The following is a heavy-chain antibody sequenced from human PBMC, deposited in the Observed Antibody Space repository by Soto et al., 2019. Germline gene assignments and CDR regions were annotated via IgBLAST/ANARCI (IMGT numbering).Heavy chain of an antibody. Sequence: KPSETLSLTCTVAGGSISGSAYYWGWVRQTPGQGLAWIGTFYYVRSTFYNPSLKSRVAKSFDSSRNQFSLQLTSVPAADTALYYCAREVGARSGFIYWGQGSLVTVSS. J-gene: IGHJ4*02. V-gene: IGHV4-39*01. D-gene: IGHD1-26*01. CDR3: AREVGARSGFIY. CDR1: GGSISGSAYY. CDR2: FYYVRST.